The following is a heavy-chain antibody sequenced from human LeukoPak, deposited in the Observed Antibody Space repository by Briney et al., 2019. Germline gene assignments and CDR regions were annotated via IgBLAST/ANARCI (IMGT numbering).Heavy chain of an antibody. J-gene: IGHJ4*02. D-gene: IGHD6-13*01. CDR1: GFAFSTYW. CDR3: ATSADTAAGPY. V-gene: IGHV3-7*01. Sequence: GGSLRLSCAASGFAFSTYWMDWVRQAPGKGLEWVANIKEDGSTKFYADSVKGRFTIYRENAKNSLYLQMNSLRAEDTALYYCATSADTAAGPYWGQGTLVSVSS. CDR2: IKEDGSTK.